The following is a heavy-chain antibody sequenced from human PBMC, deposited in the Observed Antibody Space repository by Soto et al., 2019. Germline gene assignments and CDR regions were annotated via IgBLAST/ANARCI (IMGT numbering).Heavy chain of an antibody. J-gene: IGHJ6*02. D-gene: IGHD6-13*01. CDR3: ARGGLQHALDV. V-gene: IGHV3-74*03. CDR1: GFTFSNYW. CDR2: VNNDGTDT. Sequence: EVQLVESGGGLVQPGGSLRLSCAASGFTFSNYWMYWVRQAPGKGLVWVSRVNNDGTDTTHAASVKGRFTISRDNAESTLYLQMNTLRAEDRAVYYCARGGLQHALDVWGQGATATVPS.